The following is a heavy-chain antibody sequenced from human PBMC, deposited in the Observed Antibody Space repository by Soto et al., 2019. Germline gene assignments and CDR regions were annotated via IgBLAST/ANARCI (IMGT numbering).Heavy chain of an antibody. D-gene: IGHD6-13*01. CDR1: GFTFSSYA. CDR3: AKGVSGSSSWYVEY. V-gene: IGHV3-23*01. J-gene: IGHJ4*02. Sequence: GSLRLSCAASGFTFSSYAVNWVRQAPGKGLEWVSAISYSGGTTYYADSVKGRFTISRDNSRNTLYLQMNSLRAEDTAIYYCAKGVSGSSSWYVEYWGQGTLVTVSS. CDR2: ISYSGGTT.